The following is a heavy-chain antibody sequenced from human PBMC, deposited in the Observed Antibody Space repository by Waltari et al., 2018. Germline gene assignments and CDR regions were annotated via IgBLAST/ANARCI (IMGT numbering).Heavy chain of an antibody. V-gene: IGHV3-21*01. Sequence: EVQLVESGGGLVKPGGSLRLSCAASGFTFSSYSMNWVRQAPGKGLEWVSSISSSSSYIYYADSVKGRFTISRDNAKNSLYLQMNSLRAEDTAVYYCARNDDYVWGSYRPLTDWGQGTLVTVSS. CDR1: GFTFSSYS. CDR2: ISSSSSYI. D-gene: IGHD3-16*02. J-gene: IGHJ4*02. CDR3: ARNDDYVWGSYRPLTD.